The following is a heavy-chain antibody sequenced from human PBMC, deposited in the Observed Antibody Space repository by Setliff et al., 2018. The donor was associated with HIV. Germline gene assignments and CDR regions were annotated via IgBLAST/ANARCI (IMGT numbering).Heavy chain of an antibody. CDR1: GFTVSSNY. CDR2: IYSGGST. V-gene: IGHV3-66*01. Sequence: GGSLRLSCAASGFTVSSNYMSWVRQAPGKGLEWVSLIYSGGSTYYADSVKGRFTVSRDNSKNTLYPQMNSLRAEDTAVYYCTTDEVTMVRGILYFFNYWGQGALVTVSS. D-gene: IGHD3-10*01. J-gene: IGHJ4*02. CDR3: TTDEVTMVRGILYFFNY.